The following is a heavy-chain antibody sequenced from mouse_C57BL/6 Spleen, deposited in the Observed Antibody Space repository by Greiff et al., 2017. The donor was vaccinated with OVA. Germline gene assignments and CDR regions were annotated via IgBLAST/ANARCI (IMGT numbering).Heavy chain of an antibody. J-gene: IGHJ4*01. CDR1: GYTFTSYW. Sequence: QVQLQQPGAELVKPGASVKLSCKASGYTFTSYWMQWVKQRPGQGLEWIGKIDPFDGFTNYNEKFKGKATLTVDTSSSTAYVQLSSLTSEDSAVYFCSRDSYYRACDDWGQGTSVTVSA. CDR2: IDPFDGFT. D-gene: IGHD2-12*01. CDR3: SRDSYYRACDD. V-gene: IGHV1-50*01.